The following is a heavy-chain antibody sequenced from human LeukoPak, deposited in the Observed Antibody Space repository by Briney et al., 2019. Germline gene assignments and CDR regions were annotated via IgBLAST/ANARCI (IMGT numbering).Heavy chain of an antibody. CDR1: GGSMTTHH. J-gene: IGHJ4*02. CDR3: TTIKRGDIFGYFAF. Sequence: SETLSLTCTLSGGSMTTHHWNWIRPTPVKGVEWIGYVFDSGRTKVNPSLKSRVTLSADTSKNQLSLRLSSLNAAGTAMYYCTTIKRGDIFGYFAFWGKEIVVTVSS. CDR2: VFDSGRT. D-gene: IGHD5-18*01. V-gene: IGHV4-59*11.